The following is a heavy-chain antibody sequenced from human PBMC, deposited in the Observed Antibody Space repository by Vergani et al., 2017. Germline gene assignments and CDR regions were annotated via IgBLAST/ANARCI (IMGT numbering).Heavy chain of an antibody. CDR2: VHRNGNT. J-gene: IGHJ4*02. Sequence: QVDLQESGPGLVKSSETLSLNCAVSGNSVGSGYYWGWIRQPPGRGLEWIGCVHRNGNTYYTSSLSSRATISRDTSKNQFSLRLTSVTAADTAVYYCARQNPYGSAHVDFWVRGVLVTDSA. V-gene: IGHV4-38-2*01. CDR1: GNSVGSGYY. CDR3: ARQNPYGSAHVDF. D-gene: IGHD3-10*01.